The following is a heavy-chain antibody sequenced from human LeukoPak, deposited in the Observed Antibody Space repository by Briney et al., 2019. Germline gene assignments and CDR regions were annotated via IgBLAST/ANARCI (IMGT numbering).Heavy chain of an antibody. CDR3: ARDRTAAGLDY. Sequence: GGSLRLSCAASGFTFSSYAMHWVRQAPGKGLEWVAVIPYDGSNKYYADSVKGRFTISRDNSKNTLYLQMNSLRAEDTAVYYCARDRTAAGLDYWGQGTLVTVSS. D-gene: IGHD6-13*01. J-gene: IGHJ4*02. V-gene: IGHV3-30-3*01. CDR1: GFTFSSYA. CDR2: IPYDGSNK.